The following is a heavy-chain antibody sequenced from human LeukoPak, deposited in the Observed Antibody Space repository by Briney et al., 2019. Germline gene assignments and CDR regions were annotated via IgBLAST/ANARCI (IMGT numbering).Heavy chain of an antibody. V-gene: IGHV3-23*01. CDR2: ITNTDGRT. CDR1: GFTFSSYA. Sequence: GGSLRLSCVASGFTFSSYAMSWVRQRPGMGLERVSHITNTDGRTYYADSVKGRFTISRDNSKNTLYLQMNSLRAEDTAVYYRAKSGSVSASYYDCWGQGALVTVSS. J-gene: IGHJ4*02. CDR3: AKSGSVSASYYDC. D-gene: IGHD3-10*01.